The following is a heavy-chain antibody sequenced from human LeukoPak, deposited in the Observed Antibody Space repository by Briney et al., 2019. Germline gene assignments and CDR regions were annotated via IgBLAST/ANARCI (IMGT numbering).Heavy chain of an antibody. V-gene: IGHV3-33*06. CDR1: GFTFSSYG. J-gene: IGHJ4*02. CDR2: IWYDGSNK. D-gene: IGHD6-13*01. CDR3: EKGARGKAAGRVDY. Sequence: GGSLRLSCAASGFTFSSYGMHWVRQAPGKGLEWVAVIWYDGSNKYYADSVKGRFTISRDNSKNTLYLQMNSLRAEDTAVYTYEKGARGKAAGRVDYWGGGTLITASS.